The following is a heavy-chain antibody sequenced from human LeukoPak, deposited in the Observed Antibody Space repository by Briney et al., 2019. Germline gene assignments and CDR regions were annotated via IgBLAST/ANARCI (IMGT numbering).Heavy chain of an antibody. Sequence: PGGSLRLSCAASVFTFSSYSMNWVRQAPGKGLEWVSSISSSSSYIYYADSVKGRFTISRDNAKNSLYLQMNSLRAEDTAVYYCARDIYSYDLFDYWGQGTLVTVSS. CDR3: ARDIYSYDLFDY. CDR1: VFTFSSYS. J-gene: IGHJ4*02. V-gene: IGHV3-21*01. CDR2: ISSSSSYI. D-gene: IGHD5-18*01.